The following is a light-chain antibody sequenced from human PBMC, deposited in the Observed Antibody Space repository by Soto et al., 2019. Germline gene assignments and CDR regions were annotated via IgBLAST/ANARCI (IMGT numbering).Light chain of an antibody. CDR2: WAS. Sequence: DIVMTQSPDSLAVSLGERATINCKSSQSVLYSSNNKNYLAWYQQKPGQPPKLLIYWASTRESGVPDRFSGSGSGTDFSLTISSLQAEDVAVYYCQQYYGTQWPFGQGTKVEIK. J-gene: IGKJ1*01. CDR1: QSVLYSSNNKNY. CDR3: QQYYGTQWP. V-gene: IGKV4-1*01.